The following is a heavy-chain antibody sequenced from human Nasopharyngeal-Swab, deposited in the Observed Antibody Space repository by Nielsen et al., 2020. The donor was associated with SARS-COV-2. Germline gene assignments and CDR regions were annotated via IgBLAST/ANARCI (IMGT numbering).Heavy chain of an antibody. J-gene: IGHJ5*02. CDR3: ESSAVVANINGWFDP. D-gene: IGHD5-12*01. CDR2: IYYSGST. Sequence: PGKGLEWIGYIYYSGSTYYNPSLKSRVTISVDTSKNQFSLKLSSVTAADTSVYYCESSAVVANINGWFDPWGQGTLVTVSS. V-gene: IGHV4-31*02.